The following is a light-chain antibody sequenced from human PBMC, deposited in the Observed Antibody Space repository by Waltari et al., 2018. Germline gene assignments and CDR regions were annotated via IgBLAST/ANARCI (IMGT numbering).Light chain of an antibody. V-gene: IGKV1-6*01. CDR3: LHDFGYPRT. CDR1: QDIRND. J-gene: IGKJ1*01. Sequence: TQLTQSPSSLSASVGDRLTLTCRASQDIRNDLGWYQQQPGKAPKVLIYAASILHTGVPSRFSGSGSGTDFTLTISNLQPEDFATYFCLHDFGYPRTFGQGTKVEVK. CDR2: AAS.